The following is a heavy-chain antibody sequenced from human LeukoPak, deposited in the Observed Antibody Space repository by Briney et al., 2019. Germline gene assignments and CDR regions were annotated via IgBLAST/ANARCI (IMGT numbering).Heavy chain of an antibody. CDR3: ARVGGSWYLRLGS. CDR2: INPNTGGT. D-gene: IGHD6-13*01. J-gene: IGHJ4*02. Sequence: AASVKVSCKASGYTFTGYFMHWVRQAPGQGLEWMGWINPNTGGTNYAQKFQGRVTMTRDTSISTVYMELSSLRSDDTAMYYCARVGGSWYLRLGSWGQGTLVTVSS. V-gene: IGHV1-2*02. CDR1: GYTFTGYF.